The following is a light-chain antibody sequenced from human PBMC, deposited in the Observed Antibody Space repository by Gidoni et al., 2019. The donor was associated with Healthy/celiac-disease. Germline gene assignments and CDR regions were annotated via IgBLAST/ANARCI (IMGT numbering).Light chain of an antibody. J-gene: IGKJ1*01. CDR3: QQRSNWPPWT. V-gene: IGKV3-11*01. CDR2: DAS. Sequence: EIVLTQSPATMSWSPGERATLSWSSSQSVSSYLDWYQQKPGQDPRRLIYDASNRATGILARFMCSGAGTDFTLTISSLEQEDVAVYYCQQRSNWPPWTFGQGTKVEIK. CDR1: QSVSSY.